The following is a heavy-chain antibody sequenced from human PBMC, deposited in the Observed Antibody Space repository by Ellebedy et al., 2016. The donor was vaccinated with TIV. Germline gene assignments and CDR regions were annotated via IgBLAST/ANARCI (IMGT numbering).Heavy chain of an antibody. Sequence: ASVKVSCKASGYTFTSYDINWVRQATGQGLEWMGWMNPNSGNTGYAQKFQGRVTMTRDTSTSTVYMELSSLRSEETAVYYCAVHNVDTAMLAPIHWGQGTLVTVSS. V-gene: IGHV1-8*02. CDR3: AVHNVDTAMLAPIH. J-gene: IGHJ4*02. CDR1: GYTFTSYD. CDR2: MNPNSGNT. D-gene: IGHD5-18*01.